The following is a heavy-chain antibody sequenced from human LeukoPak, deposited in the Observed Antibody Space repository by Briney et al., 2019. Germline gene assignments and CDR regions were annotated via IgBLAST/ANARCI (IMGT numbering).Heavy chain of an antibody. CDR2: INYSGST. CDR3: ARVALDYGDYVWFDP. J-gene: IGHJ5*02. Sequence: SETLSLTCAVYGGSFSGYYWSWIRQSPGKGLEWIGNINYSGSTNYNPSLKSRVTISVDTSKNQFSLKLSSVTAADTAVYYCARVALDYGDYVWFDPWGQGTLVTVSS. D-gene: IGHD4-17*01. V-gene: IGHV4-59*01. CDR1: GGSFSGYY.